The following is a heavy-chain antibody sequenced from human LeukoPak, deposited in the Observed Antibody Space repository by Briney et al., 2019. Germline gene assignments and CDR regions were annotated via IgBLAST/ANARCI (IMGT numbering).Heavy chain of an antibody. J-gene: IGHJ4*02. V-gene: IGHV4-4*02. Sequence: SETLSLTCAVSGGSISSSNWWSWVRQAPGKGLEWIGEIYHSGSTNYNPSLKSQVTISVDTSKNQFSLNLSSVTAADTAVYYCARLNGGYWGQGTLVTVSS. CDR3: ARLNGGY. CDR1: GGSISSSNW. CDR2: IYHSGST. D-gene: IGHD2-8*01.